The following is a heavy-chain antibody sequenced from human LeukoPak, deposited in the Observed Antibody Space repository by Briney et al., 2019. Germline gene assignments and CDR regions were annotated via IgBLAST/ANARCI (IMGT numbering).Heavy chain of an antibody. CDR2: ISGSGGST. D-gene: IGHD3-22*01. Sequence: SGGSLRLSCAASGFTFSSYATSWVRQAPGKGLEWISTISGSGGSTYYVDSVKGRFTIYRDNSKNTLYLQMNSLRADDTAVYYCAKDGPMISIWGDLFDYWGQGTLVTVSS. CDR3: AKDGPMISIWGDLFDY. CDR1: GFTFSSYA. V-gene: IGHV3-23*01. J-gene: IGHJ4*02.